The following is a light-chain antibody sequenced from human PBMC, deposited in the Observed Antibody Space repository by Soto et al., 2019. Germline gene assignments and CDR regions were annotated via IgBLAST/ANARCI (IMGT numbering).Light chain of an antibody. Sequence: DIVLTQSPGTLSLSPGERATLSCRASQSVSTSYLAWYQQKPGQAPRLLLYGTSSRATGIPDRFSGSGSGTDFTLSISRLELEDFEVYYCQQYGSSPRFTFGPGTIVDIK. CDR3: QQYGSSPRFT. V-gene: IGKV3-20*01. CDR2: GTS. J-gene: IGKJ3*01. CDR1: QSVSTSY.